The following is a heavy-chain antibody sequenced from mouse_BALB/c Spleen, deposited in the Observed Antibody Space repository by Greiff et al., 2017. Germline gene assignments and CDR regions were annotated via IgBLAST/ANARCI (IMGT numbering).Heavy chain of an antibody. CDR3: ARAYYYGSKDY. D-gene: IGHD1-1*01. Sequence: EVQRVESGPELVKPGASVKISCKASGYSFTGYFMNWVMQSPGKSLEWIGRINPYNGDTFYNQKFKGKATLTVDKSSSTAHMELRSLASEDSAVYYCARAYYYGSKDYWGQGTTLTVSS. CDR1: GYSFTGYF. CDR2: INPYNGDT. V-gene: IGHV1-20*02. J-gene: IGHJ2*01.